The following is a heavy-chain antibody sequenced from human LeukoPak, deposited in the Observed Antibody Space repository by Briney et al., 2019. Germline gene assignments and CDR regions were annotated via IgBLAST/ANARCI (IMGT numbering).Heavy chain of an antibody. CDR1: GFTFSSYG. CDR3: AKDNLYYYYMDV. V-gene: IGHV3-30*02. Sequence: GGSLRLSCAASGFTFSSYGMHWVRQAPGKGLEGVAFIRYDGSNKYYADSVKGRFTISRDNSKNTLYLQMNSLRAEDTAVYYCAKDNLYYYYMDVWGKGTTVTISS. D-gene: IGHD1-14*01. J-gene: IGHJ6*03. CDR2: IRYDGSNK.